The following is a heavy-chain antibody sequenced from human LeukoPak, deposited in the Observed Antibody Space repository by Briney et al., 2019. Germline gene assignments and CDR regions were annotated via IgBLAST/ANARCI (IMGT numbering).Heavy chain of an antibody. V-gene: IGHV3-21*01. CDR1: GFTFSSYS. CDR3: ATPGIAAAGTLGGDY. Sequence: GRSLRLSCAASGFTFSSYSMNWVRQAPGKGLEWVSSISSSSSYIYYADSVKGRFTISRDNAKNSLYLQMNSLRAEDTAVYYCATPGIAAAGTLGGDYWGQGTPVTVSS. CDR2: ISSSSSYI. D-gene: IGHD6-13*01. J-gene: IGHJ4*02.